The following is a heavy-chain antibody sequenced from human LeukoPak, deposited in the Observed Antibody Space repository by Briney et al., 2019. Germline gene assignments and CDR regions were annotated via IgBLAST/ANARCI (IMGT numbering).Heavy chain of an antibody. CDR3: ARGKDIVVVPAARGYYGMDV. V-gene: IGHV1-69*13. CDR1: GGTFSSYV. CDR2: IIPIFGTA. D-gene: IGHD2-2*01. J-gene: IGHJ6*02. Sequence: SVKVSCKASGGTFSSYVISWVRQAPGQGLEWMGGIIPIFGTANYAQKFQGRVTITADESTSTAYMELSSLRSEDTAVYYCARGKDIVVVPAARGYYGMDVWGQGTTVTVSS.